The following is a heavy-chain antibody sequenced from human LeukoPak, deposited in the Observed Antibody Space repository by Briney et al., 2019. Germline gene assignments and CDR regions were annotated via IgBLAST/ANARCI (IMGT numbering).Heavy chain of an antibody. D-gene: IGHD6-13*01. CDR2: IISSGSDI. CDR3: ARDKTGAAFDS. Sequence: PGGSLRLSCAASGFTFSDYSMNWVRQAPGKGLEWVSGIISSGSDIYYADSVKGRFTISRDNAKNSLYLQMNSLRAEDTAVYYCARDKTGAAFDSWGQGTLVTVSS. V-gene: IGHV3-21*01. CDR1: GFTFSDYS. J-gene: IGHJ4*02.